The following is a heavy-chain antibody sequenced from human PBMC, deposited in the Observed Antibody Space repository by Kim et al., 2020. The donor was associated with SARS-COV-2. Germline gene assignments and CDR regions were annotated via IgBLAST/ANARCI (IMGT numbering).Heavy chain of an antibody. Sequence: ASVKVSCKTSGYTFGIYHIQWLRQAPGQGFEWMGIINPTDGKTTYAQRFQGRLTVTRDTATSTVYMELSSLKSEDTATYYCAREVWRSRNGLDVWGQGTT. J-gene: IGHJ6*02. V-gene: IGHV1-46*01. CDR3: AREVWRSRNGLDV. CDR1: GYTFGIYH. CDR2: INPTDGKT.